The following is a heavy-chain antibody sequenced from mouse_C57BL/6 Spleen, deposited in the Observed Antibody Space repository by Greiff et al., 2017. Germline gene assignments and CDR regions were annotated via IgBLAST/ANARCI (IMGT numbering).Heavy chain of an antibody. V-gene: IGHV6-6*01. J-gene: IGHJ3*01. CDR1: GFTFSDAW. D-gene: IGHD1-1*01. CDR2: IRNKANNHAT. CDR3: TSVYYYGSRGFAY. Sequence: EVKVIESGGGLVQPGGSMKLSCAASGFTFSDAWMDWVRQSPEKGLEWVAEIRNKANNHATYYAESVKGRFTISRDDSKSSVYLQMNSLRAEDTGIYNCTSVYYYGSRGFAYWGQGTLVTVSA.